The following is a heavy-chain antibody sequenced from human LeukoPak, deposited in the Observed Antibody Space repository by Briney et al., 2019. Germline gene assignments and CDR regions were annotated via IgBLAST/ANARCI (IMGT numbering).Heavy chain of an antibody. CDR2: IYSGGST. D-gene: IGHD2-2*01. V-gene: IGHV3-53*01. Sequence: GGSLRLSCAASGLTVSTYYMTWVRQAPGKGLECVSVIYSGGSTYYADSVKDRFTVSRDNSKNTLYLQMNSLRAEDTAMYYCARGLGYCTSTTCLLPFDYWGQGTLVTVSS. J-gene: IGHJ4*02. CDR3: ARGLGYCTSTTCLLPFDY. CDR1: GLTVSTYY.